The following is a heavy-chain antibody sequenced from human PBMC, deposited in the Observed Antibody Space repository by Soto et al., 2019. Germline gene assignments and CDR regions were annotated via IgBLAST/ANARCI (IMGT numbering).Heavy chain of an antibody. J-gene: IGHJ4*02. CDR2: ISSSSSYI. Sequence: GGSLRLSCAASGFTFSSYSMNWVRQAPGKGLEWVSSISSSSSYIYYADSVKGRFTISRDNAKNSLYLQMNSLRAEDTAVYYCARGRRAVAGMVDYWGQGTLVTVSS. CDR3: ARGRRAVAGMVDY. CDR1: GFTFSSYS. D-gene: IGHD6-19*01. V-gene: IGHV3-21*01.